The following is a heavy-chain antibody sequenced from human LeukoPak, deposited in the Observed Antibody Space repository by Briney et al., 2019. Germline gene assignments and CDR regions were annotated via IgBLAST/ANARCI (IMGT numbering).Heavy chain of an antibody. J-gene: IGHJ4*02. D-gene: IGHD2-2*01. CDR1: GASFSGYY. CDR3: ARGEPAAATKGFDY. Sequence: PSETLSLTCAVYGASFSGYYWTWLRQPPGKGLEWIGEINHSGSTNYNPSLKSRVTISVDTSKNHFSLKLTSVTAADTAVYYCARGEPAAATKGFDYWGQGNLVTVSS. V-gene: IGHV4-34*01. CDR2: INHSGST.